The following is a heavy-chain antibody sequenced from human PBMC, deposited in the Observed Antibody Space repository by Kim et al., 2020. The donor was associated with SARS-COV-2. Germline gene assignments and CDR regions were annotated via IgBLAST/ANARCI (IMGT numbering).Heavy chain of an antibody. CDR2: ISGSGGST. Sequence: GGSLRLSCAASGFTFSSYAMSWVRQAPGKGLEWVSAISGSGGSTYYADSVKGRFTISRDNSKNTLYLQMNSLRAEDTAVYYCAKASHLVAAAGQYYFDYWGQGTLVTVSS. CDR3: AKASHLVAAAGQYYFDY. D-gene: IGHD6-13*01. CDR1: GFTFSSYA. J-gene: IGHJ4*02. V-gene: IGHV3-23*01.